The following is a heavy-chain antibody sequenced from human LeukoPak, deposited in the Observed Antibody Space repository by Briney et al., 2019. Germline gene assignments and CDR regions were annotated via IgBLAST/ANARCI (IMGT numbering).Heavy chain of an antibody. CDR1: GYSISSGYY. D-gene: IGHD3-16*01. J-gene: IGHJ3*02. V-gene: IGHV4-38-2*02. CDR3: ARDGRCYDYARAFDI. CDR2: IYHSGST. Sequence: SETLSLTCTVSGYSISSGYYWGWIRQPPGKGLEWIGSIYHSGSTYYNPSLKSRVTISVDTSKNQFSLKLSSVTAADTAVYYCARDGRCYDYARAFDIWGQGTMVTVSS.